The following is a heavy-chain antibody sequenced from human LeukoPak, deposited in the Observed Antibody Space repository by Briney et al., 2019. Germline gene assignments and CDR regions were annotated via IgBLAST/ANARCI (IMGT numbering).Heavy chain of an antibody. CDR3: ARVYCSSTSCSTANWFDP. CDR2: IIPIFGTT. V-gene: IGHV1-69*06. CDR1: GGTFSSYA. Sequence: SVKVSCKASGGTFSSYAVSWVRQAPGQGLEWVGGIIPIFGTTNYAQKFQGRITITADKSTSTAYMELSSLRSEDTAVYYCARVYCSSTSCSTANWFDPWGQGTLVTVSS. J-gene: IGHJ5*02. D-gene: IGHD2-2*01.